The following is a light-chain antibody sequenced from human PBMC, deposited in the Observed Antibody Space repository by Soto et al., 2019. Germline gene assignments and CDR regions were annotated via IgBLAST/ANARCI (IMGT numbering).Light chain of an antibody. Sequence: QSALTQPASVSGSPGQSITISCTGARGNIGNYKFVSWYQQHPGKAPKLILYEVSKGPSGVSNRFSGSKSGNTASLTISGLQAEDEAVYYCCSYAGSSTLVFGGGTKLTV. CDR1: RGNIGNYKF. CDR3: CSYAGSSTLV. J-gene: IGLJ2*01. V-gene: IGLV2-23*02. CDR2: EVS.